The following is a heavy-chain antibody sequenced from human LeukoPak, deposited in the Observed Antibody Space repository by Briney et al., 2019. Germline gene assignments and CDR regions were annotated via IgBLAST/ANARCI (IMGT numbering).Heavy chain of an antibody. J-gene: IGHJ4*02. D-gene: IGHD3-22*01. CDR3: AKGGYYDSGGYSANVPFDY. CDR1: GFTFSSYG. CDR2: IRYDGSNK. Sequence: GGSLRLSRAASGFTFSSYGMHWVRQAPGKGLVWVAFIRYDGSNKYYADSVKGRFTISRDNSKNKLYLQMNSLRAEDTAVYYCAKGGYYDSGGYSANVPFDYWGQGTLVTVSS. V-gene: IGHV3-30*02.